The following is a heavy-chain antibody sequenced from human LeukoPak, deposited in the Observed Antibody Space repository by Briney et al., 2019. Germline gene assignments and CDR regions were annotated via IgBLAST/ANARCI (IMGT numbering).Heavy chain of an antibody. J-gene: IGHJ3*02. V-gene: IGHV3-48*01. CDR3: ARAPSYYYDSSGYALYAFDI. D-gene: IGHD3-22*01. CDR2: ISSSSSTI. CDR1: GFTFSSYS. Sequence: GGSLRLSCAASGFTFSSYSMNWVRQAPGKGLEWVSYISSSSSTIYYADSVKGRFTISRDNGKNSLYPQMNSLGAEDTAVYYCARAPSYYYDSSGYALYAFDIWGQGTMVTVSS.